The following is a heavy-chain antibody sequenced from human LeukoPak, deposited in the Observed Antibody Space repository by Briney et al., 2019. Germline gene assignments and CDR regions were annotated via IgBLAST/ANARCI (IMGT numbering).Heavy chain of an antibody. J-gene: IGHJ4*02. V-gene: IGHV1-18*01. CDR2: ISAYNGNT. CDR1: GYTFTSYG. CDR3: AREMMVASLTGLFISLDY. D-gene: IGHD3-9*01. Sequence: ASVKVSCKASGYTFTSYGISWVRQAPGQGLEWMGWISAYNGNTNYAQKLQGRVTMTTDTSTSTAYMELRSLRSDDTAVYYCAREMMVASLTGLFISLDYWGQGTPVTVSS.